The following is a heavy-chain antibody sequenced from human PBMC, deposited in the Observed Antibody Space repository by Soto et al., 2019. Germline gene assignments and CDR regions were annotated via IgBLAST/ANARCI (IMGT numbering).Heavy chain of an antibody. J-gene: IGHJ4*02. CDR3: ARESEDLTSNFDY. CDR1: GFTFTRYS. CDR2: ISSTTNYI. Sequence: GLSLRLSCAASGFTFTRYSMNWVRQAPGKGLEWVSSISSTTNYIYYADSMKGRFTVSRDNAKNSVYLDMNSLSAEDTAVYYCARESEDLTSNFDYWGQGTLVTVSS. V-gene: IGHV3-21*01.